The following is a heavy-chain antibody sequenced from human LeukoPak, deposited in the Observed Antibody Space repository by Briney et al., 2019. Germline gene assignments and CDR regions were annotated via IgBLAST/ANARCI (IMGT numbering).Heavy chain of an antibody. Sequence: ASVKVSCKASGYTFTSYGISWVRQAPGQGLEWMGWISAYNGNTNYAQKLQGRVTMTTDTYTSTAYMELRSLRSDDTAVYYCARGPAYCGGDCYSEGFDYWGQGTLVTVSS. V-gene: IGHV1-18*01. D-gene: IGHD2-21*02. CDR2: ISAYNGNT. J-gene: IGHJ4*02. CDR1: GYTFTSYG. CDR3: ARGPAYCGGDCYSEGFDY.